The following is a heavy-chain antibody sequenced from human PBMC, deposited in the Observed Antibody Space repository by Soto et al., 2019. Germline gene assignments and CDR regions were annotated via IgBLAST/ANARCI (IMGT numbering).Heavy chain of an antibody. CDR3: ARTVGAAYYFDF. J-gene: IGHJ4*02. CDR1: GDSMTKYY. CDR2: IYTSGST. D-gene: IGHD1-26*01. Sequence: SETLSLTCTFSGDSMTKYYWSWIRQPAGKGLEWIGRIYTSGSTNYNPSLKSRVTMSIDTSNNHFSLSLKSVTAADTAVYYCARTVGAAYYFDFWGQGALVTVSS. V-gene: IGHV4-4*07.